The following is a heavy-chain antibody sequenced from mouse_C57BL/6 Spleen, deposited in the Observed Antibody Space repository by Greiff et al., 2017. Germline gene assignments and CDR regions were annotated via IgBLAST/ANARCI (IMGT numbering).Heavy chain of an antibody. V-gene: IGHV1-19*01. CDR3: ARNYDGGTWFAY. Sequence: EVQLQQSGPVLVKPGASVKMSCKASGYTFTDYYMNWVKQSHGKSLEWIGVINPYNGGTSYNQKFKGKATLTVDKSSSTAYMELNSLTSEDSAVYYCARNYDGGTWFAYWGQGTLVTVSA. CDR2: INPYNGGT. J-gene: IGHJ3*01. CDR1: GYTFTDYY. D-gene: IGHD2-4*01.